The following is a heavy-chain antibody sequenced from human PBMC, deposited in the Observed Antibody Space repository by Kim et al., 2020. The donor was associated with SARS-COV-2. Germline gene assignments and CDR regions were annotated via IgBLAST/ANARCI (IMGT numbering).Heavy chain of an antibody. D-gene: IGHD6-19*01. J-gene: IGHJ6*02. CDR1: GFTFSSYA. CDR3: ARDRTSSGWSFRYYYYGMDV. V-gene: IGHV3-30*04. CDR2: ISYDGSNK. Sequence: GGSLRLSCAASGFTFSSYAMHWVRQAPGKGLEWVAVISYDGSNKYYADSVKGRFTISRDNSKNTLYLQMNSLRAEDTAVYYCARDRTSSGWSFRYYYYGMDVWGQGTTVTVSS.